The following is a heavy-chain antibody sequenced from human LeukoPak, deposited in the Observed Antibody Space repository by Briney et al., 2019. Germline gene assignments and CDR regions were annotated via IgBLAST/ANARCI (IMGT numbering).Heavy chain of an antibody. V-gene: IGHV1-8*01. CDR2: MNPVSGNT. D-gene: IGHD3-3*01. J-gene: IGHJ5*02. Sequence: ASVKVPCKASGYTFTSDINWVRQATGQGLEWMGWMNPVSGNTGYAPKFQGRVTMTRNTSISTAYMELSSLRSEDTAVYYCARGLQYYDFWSGYLANWFDPWGQGTLVTVSS. CDR1: GYTFTSD. CDR3: ARGLQYYDFWSGYLANWFDP.